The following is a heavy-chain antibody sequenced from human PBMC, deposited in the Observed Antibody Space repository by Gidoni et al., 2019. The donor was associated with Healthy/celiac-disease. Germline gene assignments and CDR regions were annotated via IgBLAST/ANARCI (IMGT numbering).Heavy chain of an antibody. CDR1: GYSFTSYW. V-gene: IGHV5-51*01. J-gene: IGHJ4*02. CDR3: ARQSYDSSGYYFFDY. CDR2: IYPGDSDT. D-gene: IGHD3-22*01. Sequence: EVQLVQSGAEVKKPGASLKISCKGSGYSFTSYWIGWVRQMPGKGLEWMGIIYPGDSDTRYSPSFQGQVTISADKSISTAYLQWSSLKASDTAMYYCARQSYDSSGYYFFDYWGQGTLVTVSS.